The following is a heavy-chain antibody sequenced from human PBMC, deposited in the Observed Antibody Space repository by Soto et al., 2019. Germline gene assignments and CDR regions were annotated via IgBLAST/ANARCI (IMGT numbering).Heavy chain of an antibody. CDR1: GFTFSTXX. CDR2: ISGSGGGT. J-gene: IGHJ4*02. V-gene: IGHV3-23*01. CDR3: AKVVQSGSNPTHFDY. Sequence: GSLRLSCAAXGFTFSTXXXXXVRQAPGKGLEWVSAISGSGGGTFYRDSVKGRFTISRDNSKNTLYLQMNSLRADDTAVYYCAKVVQSGSNPTHFDYWGQGTLVTVSS. D-gene: IGHD1-26*01.